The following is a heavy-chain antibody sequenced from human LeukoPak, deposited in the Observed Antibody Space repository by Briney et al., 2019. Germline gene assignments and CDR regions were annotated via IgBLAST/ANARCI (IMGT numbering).Heavy chain of an antibody. V-gene: IGHV4-59*01. CDR3: ARESKLYSSGWYPYYYYMDV. CDR2: IYYSGST. J-gene: IGHJ6*03. Sequence: PSETLSLTCTVAGGSISSYYWSWVRQPPGKGVEWIGDIYYSGSTNYNPSLKRRVTISVDKSKKEFSLKRRSVTAADTAVYYCARESKLYSSGWYPYYYYMDVWGKGTTVTVSS. D-gene: IGHD6-19*01. CDR1: GGSISSYY.